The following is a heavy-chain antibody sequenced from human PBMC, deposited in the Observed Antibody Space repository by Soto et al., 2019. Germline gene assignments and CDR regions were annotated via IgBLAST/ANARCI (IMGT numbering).Heavy chain of an antibody. V-gene: IGHV3-15*01. D-gene: IGHD3-10*01. CDR1: GFTFSNAW. CDR2: IKSKTDGGTT. J-gene: IGHJ4*02. Sequence: GGSLRLSCAASGFTFSNAWMSWVRQSPGKGLEWVGRIKSKTDGGTTDYAAPVKGRFTISRDDSKNTLYLQMNSLKTEDTAVYYCTTDQVLLWFGELTQRFDYWGQGTLVTVSS. CDR3: TTDQVLLWFGELTQRFDY.